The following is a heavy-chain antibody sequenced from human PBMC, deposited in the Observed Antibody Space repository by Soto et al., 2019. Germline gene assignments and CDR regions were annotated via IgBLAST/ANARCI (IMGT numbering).Heavy chain of an antibody. V-gene: IGHV1-18*01. Sequence: ASVKVSCKASGYTFTSYGISWVRQAPGQGLEWMGWISAYNGNTNYAQKLQGRVTMTTDTSTSTAYMELRSLRSDDTAVYYCARDGDITMVRGAHFDYWGQGTLVTVSS. CDR3: ARDGDITMVRGAHFDY. CDR2: ISAYNGNT. J-gene: IGHJ4*02. CDR1: GYTFTSYG. D-gene: IGHD3-10*01.